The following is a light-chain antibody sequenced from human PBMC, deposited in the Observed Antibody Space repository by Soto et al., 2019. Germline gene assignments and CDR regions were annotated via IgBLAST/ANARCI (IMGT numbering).Light chain of an antibody. J-gene: IGKJ1*01. CDR1: QSVSSSY. CDR2: GAS. V-gene: IGKV3-20*01. Sequence: EIVLTQSPGTLSLSPGERATLSCRASQSVSSSYLAWYQQKPGQAPRLLIYGASSRATGIPDRFSGGGSGTDFTLTISRLEPGDFAVYYCQQYGSSPRTFGQGTKVEIK. CDR3: QQYGSSPRT.